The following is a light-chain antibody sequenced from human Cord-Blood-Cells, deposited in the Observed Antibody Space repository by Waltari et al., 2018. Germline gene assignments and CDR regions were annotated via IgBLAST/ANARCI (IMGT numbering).Light chain of an antibody. CDR3: AAWDDSLNGWV. V-gene: IGLV1-44*01. CDR1: SSTTGSNT. Sequence: QSVLTQPPSPSGTPGPGVTLPCPGTSSTTGSNTVTWYQQPPGTPPKPLTYSNNQRPSGVPDRFSGSKSGTSASLAISGLQSEDEADYYCAAWDDSLNGWVFGGGTKLTVL. J-gene: IGLJ3*02. CDR2: SNN.